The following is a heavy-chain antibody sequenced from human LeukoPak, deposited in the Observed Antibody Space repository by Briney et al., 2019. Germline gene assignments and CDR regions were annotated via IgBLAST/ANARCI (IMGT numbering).Heavy chain of an antibody. CDR2: ISYDGSNK. CDR1: GFTFSSYS. V-gene: IGHV3-30*03. J-gene: IGHJ4*02. D-gene: IGHD1-14*01. Sequence: PGGSLRLSCAASGFTFSSYSMNWVRQAPGKGLEWVAVISYDGSNKYYADSVKGRFTISRDNSKNTLYLQMNSLRAEDTAVYYCARDYRRYIDCWGQGTLVTVSS. CDR3: ARDYRRYIDC.